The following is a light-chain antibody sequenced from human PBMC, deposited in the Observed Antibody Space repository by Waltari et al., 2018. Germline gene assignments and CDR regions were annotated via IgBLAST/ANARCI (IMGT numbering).Light chain of an antibody. J-gene: IGKJ4*01. CDR2: EAY. CDR1: EDMTKY. Sequence: DIQMTQSPSSLSASVGDRVTITCQASEDMTKYLNWYQHKPGRVPDLLIYEAYTLESGVPSRFRGSGSGRHFTLSITNLQPEDVATYYCQQYESHPLTFGGGTKVEIK. CDR3: QQYESHPLT. V-gene: IGKV1-33*01.